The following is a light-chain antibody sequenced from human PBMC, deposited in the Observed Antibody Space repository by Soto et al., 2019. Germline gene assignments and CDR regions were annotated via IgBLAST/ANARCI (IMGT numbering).Light chain of an antibody. CDR2: DTS. CDR1: QSVSIK. CDR3: QQYNNWPPIT. V-gene: IGKV3-15*01. Sequence: EIVMTQSPATLSVSPGERATLSCGASQSVSIKLAWYQQKPGQAPRLLIYDTSTRATGIPARFSGSGSGTEFTLTISSLQSEDFAVYYCQQYNNWPPITFVQGTRLEIK. J-gene: IGKJ5*01.